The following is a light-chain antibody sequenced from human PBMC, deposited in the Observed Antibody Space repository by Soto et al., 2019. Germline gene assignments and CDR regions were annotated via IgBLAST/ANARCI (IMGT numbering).Light chain of an antibody. CDR2: AAS. V-gene: IGKV3-15*01. Sequence: EIVMTQSPATLSVSPGERATLSCRASQSVSSNLAWYQQKPGLAPRLLFYAASIRATGIPARFSGSGSGTEFTLTISSLQSEDFAVYYCQQYNDWPWTLGQGTKVDIK. CDR3: QQYNDWPWT. CDR1: QSVSSN. J-gene: IGKJ1*01.